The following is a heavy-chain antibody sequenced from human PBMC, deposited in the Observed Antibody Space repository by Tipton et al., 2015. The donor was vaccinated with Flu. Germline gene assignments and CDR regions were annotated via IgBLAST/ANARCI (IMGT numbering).Heavy chain of an antibody. CDR3: ARQDCSTSTCYIDY. D-gene: IGHD2-2*02. CDR1: GDSFITYW. Sequence: VQLVQSGAEVKKPGESLKISCKGFGDSFITYWIGWVRQKPGKGLEWMGIIYPDDSDTKYSPSFQGQVTISADKSLNTANLQWTSLKASDTAMYYCARQDCSTSTCYIDYWGQGTLVTVSS. V-gene: IGHV5-51*01. J-gene: IGHJ4*02. CDR2: IYPDDSDT.